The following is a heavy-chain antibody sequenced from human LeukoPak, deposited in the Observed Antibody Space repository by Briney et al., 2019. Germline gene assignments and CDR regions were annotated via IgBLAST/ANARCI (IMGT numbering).Heavy chain of an antibody. V-gene: IGHV1-69*05. CDR3: AGLSYYYDSSGQYYFDY. CDR1: GGTFSSYA. J-gene: IGHJ4*02. D-gene: IGHD3-22*01. CDR2: IIPIFGTA. Sequence: SVKVSCKASGGTFSSYAISWVRQAPGQGLEWMGGIIPIFGTANYAQKFQGRVTITTDESTSTAYMELSSLRSEDTAVYYCAGLSYYYDSSGQYYFDYWGQGTLVTVPS.